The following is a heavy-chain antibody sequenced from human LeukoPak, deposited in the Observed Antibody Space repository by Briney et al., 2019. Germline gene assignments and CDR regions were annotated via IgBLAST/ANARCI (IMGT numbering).Heavy chain of an antibody. D-gene: IGHD3-10*01. CDR2: IYYSGST. CDR3: ARDAPSSGLVS. Sequence: SETLSLTCTVSGGSISSSSHYWTWVRQSPGKGLEWLGYIYYSGSTIYNPSLKSRLTISLNRSNNQVSLKVTSLTAADTAVYYCARDAPSSGLVSWGQGTLVTVSS. CDR1: GGSISSSSHY. J-gene: IGHJ5*01. V-gene: IGHV4-61*01.